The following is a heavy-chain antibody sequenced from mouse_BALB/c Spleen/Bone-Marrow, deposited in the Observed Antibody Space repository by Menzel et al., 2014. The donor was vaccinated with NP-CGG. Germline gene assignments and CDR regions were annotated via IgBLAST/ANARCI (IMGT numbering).Heavy chain of an antibody. CDR2: IYPGSGNT. J-gene: IGHJ3*01. Sequence: QVQLQQSGAELARPGASVKLSCKASGYTFTDYYINWVKQRTGQGLEWIGEIYPGSGNTYYNEKFKGKATLTADKSSSTAYMQHSSLTSEDSAVYFCAFYGSSYAWFAYWGQGTLVTVSA. V-gene: IGHV1-77*01. CDR1: GYTFTDYY. CDR3: AFYGSSYAWFAY. D-gene: IGHD1-1*01.